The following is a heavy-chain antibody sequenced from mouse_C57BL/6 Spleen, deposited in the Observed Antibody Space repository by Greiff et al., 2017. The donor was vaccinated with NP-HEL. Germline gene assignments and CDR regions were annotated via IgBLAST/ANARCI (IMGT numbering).Heavy chain of an antibody. CDR2: FYPGSGSI. CDR3: ARHDDLYGSSSNYYAMDY. J-gene: IGHJ4*01. CDR1: GYTFTEYT. Sequence: VQLQQSGAELVKPGASVKLSCKASGYTFTEYTIHWVKQRSGQGLEWIGWFYPGSGSIKYNEKFKDKATLTADKSSSTVYMERSRLTSEDSAVYFCARHDDLYGSSSNYYAMDYWGQGTSVTVSS. V-gene: IGHV1-62-2*01. D-gene: IGHD1-1*01.